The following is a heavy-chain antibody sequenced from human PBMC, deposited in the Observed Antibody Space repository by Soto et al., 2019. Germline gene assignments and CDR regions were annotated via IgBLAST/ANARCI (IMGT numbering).Heavy chain of an antibody. J-gene: IGHJ5*02. CDR1: GFTFSDSR. CDR3: VRGGSNYAS. D-gene: IGHD4-4*01. CDR2: IKPDESEK. Sequence: EVQLVESGGGLVQPGGSLRLSCTASGFTFSDSRMTWVRQAPGKGLEWVARIKPDESEKKYADSVKGRFSISRDNAKNSMYLQMDSLRGEDTAEYYCVRGGSNYASWGQGTLVTVSS. V-gene: IGHV3-7*01.